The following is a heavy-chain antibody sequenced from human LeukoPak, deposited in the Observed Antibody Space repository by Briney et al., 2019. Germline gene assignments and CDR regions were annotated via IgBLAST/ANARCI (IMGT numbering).Heavy chain of an antibody. V-gene: IGHV1-46*01. D-gene: IGHD1-1*01. J-gene: IGHJ4*02. CDR3: ARDRLDRFDY. CDR2: INPSGGST. CDR1: GYTFTSHY. Sequence: ASVKVSCKASGYTFTSHYIHWVRQAPGQGLEWMGIINPSGGSTSYAQKFQGRVTMTRDTSTSTVYMELSSLRSEDTAVYYCARDRLDRFDYWGQGTLVTVSS.